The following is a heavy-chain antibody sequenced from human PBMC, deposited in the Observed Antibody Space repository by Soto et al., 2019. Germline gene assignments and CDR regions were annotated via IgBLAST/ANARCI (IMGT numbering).Heavy chain of an antibody. D-gene: IGHD2-21*02. V-gene: IGHV1-3*01. CDR1: GYTFTRFP. J-gene: IGHJ4*02. CDR2: INAGNGDT. Sequence: GASVKVSCKASGYTFTRFPIHWVRQAPGQRLEWMGWINAGNGDTKYSQKFQGRFTISRDNAKNSLYLQMSSLRDDDTAVYYCTRDGGGGDRSDYLGQGTLVTVSS. CDR3: TRDGGGGDRSDY.